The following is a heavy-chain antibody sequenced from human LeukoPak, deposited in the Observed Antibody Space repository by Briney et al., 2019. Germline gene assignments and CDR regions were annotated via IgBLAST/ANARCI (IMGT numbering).Heavy chain of an antibody. V-gene: IGHV3-74*01. D-gene: IGHD3-22*01. CDR3: ARDSYYYDSSGSSYYFDY. CDR2: INRDGSST. Sequence: SGGSLRLSCAASGFTFSSYWMHWVRQAPGKGLVWVSRINRDGSSTTYADSVKGRFTISRDNAKNTLYLQMNSLRAEDTAVYYCARDSYYYDSSGSSYYFDYWGQGTLVTVSS. CDR1: GFTFSSYW. J-gene: IGHJ4*02.